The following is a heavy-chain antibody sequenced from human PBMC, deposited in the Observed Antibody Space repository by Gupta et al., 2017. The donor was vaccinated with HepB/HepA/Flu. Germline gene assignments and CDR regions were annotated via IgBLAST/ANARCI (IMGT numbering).Heavy chain of an antibody. CDR3: VRDWGNRSLFFDY. J-gene: IGHJ4*02. V-gene: IGHV3-23*01. D-gene: IGHD3-16*01. CDR1: GFRFSNHA. Sequence: EVQLLESGGDLVQPGGSLRLSCTASGFRFSNHAMTWVRQAPGKGLEFVLSISVIGATTILADSVKGRFTASRDNSKNMVSLQMDSLRADDTAVYYCVRDWGNRSLFFDYWGRGTLVTVSS. CDR2: ISVIGATT.